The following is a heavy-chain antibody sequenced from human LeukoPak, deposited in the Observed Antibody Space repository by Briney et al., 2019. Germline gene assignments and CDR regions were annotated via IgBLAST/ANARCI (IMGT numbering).Heavy chain of an antibody. D-gene: IGHD3-16*01. CDR1: GGSISSGDYY. J-gene: IGHJ3*02. Sequence: SQTLSLTCTVSGGSISSGDYYWSWIRQPPGKGLEWIGYIYYSGSTYYNPSLKSRVTISVDTSKNQFSLKLSSVTAADTAVYYCARDRLLMITFGGLTGGAFDIWGQGTMVTVSS. CDR2: IYYSGST. CDR3: ARDRLLMITFGGLTGGAFDI. V-gene: IGHV4-30-4*01.